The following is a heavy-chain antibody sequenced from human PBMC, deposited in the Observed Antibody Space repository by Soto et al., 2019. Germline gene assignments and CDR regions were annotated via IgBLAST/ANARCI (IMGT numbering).Heavy chain of an antibody. V-gene: IGHV4-59*08. CDR3: ARRMHYCHPREYYYYGMDV. CDR1: GGSISSYY. J-gene: IGHJ6*02. Sequence: QVQLQESGPGLVKPSETLSLTCTVSGGSISSYYWSWIRQPPGKGLEWIGYIYYSGSTNYNPSLKSRVTISVDTSKNQFSLKLSSVTAADTAVYYCARRMHYCHPREYYYYGMDVWGQGTTVTVSS. CDR2: IYYSGST. D-gene: IGHD1-26*01.